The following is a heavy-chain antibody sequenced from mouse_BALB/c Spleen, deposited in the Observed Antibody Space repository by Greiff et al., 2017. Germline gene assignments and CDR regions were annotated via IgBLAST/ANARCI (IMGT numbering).Heavy chain of an antibody. J-gene: IGHJ3*01. V-gene: IGHV1-69*02. CDR3: ARGGDYVGVLFAY. CDR2: IDPSDSYT. CDR1: GYTFTSYW. D-gene: IGHD1-1*01. Sequence: QVQLQQPGAELVKPGASVKLSCKASGYTFTSYWMHWVKQRPGQGLEWIGEIDPSDSYTNYNQKFKGKATLTVDKSSSTAYMQLSSLTSEDSAVYYCARGGDYVGVLFAYWGQGTLVTVSA.